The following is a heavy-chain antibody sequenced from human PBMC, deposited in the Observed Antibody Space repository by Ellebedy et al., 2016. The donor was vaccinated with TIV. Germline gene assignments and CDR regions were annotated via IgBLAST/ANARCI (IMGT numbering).Heavy chain of an antibody. Sequence: PGGSLRLSCGASGFTFSTHSMNWVRQAPGKGLEWVSFMSGSSCYIYYADSVKGRFTISRDNAKNSLFLQMNSLRAEDTAVYYCARALRSGYYIFGYFDFWGQGILVTVSS. CDR1: GFTFSTHS. CDR3: ARALRSGYYIFGYFDF. J-gene: IGHJ4*02. CDR2: MSGSSCYI. V-gene: IGHV3-21*01. D-gene: IGHD3-22*01.